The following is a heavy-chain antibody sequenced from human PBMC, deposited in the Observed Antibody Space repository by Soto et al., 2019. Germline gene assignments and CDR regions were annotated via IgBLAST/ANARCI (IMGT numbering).Heavy chain of an antibody. CDR1: GGSISSSSYY. Sequence: TLSLTCTVSGGSISSSSYYWGWIRQPPGKGLEWIGSIYYSGSTYYNPSLKSRVTISVDTSKNQFSLKLSSVTDADTAVYYCARHNGGYYDYIWNAFDIWGQGTMVTVSS. D-gene: IGHD3-16*01. V-gene: IGHV4-39*01. CDR3: ARHNGGYYDYIWNAFDI. CDR2: IYYSGST. J-gene: IGHJ3*02.